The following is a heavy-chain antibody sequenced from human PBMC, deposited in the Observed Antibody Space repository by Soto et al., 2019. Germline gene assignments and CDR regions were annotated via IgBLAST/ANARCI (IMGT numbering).Heavy chain of an antibody. CDR2: IYPGDSDT. D-gene: IGHD4-4*01. J-gene: IGHJ4*02. V-gene: IGHV5-51*01. CDR1: GYSFTSYW. CDR3: ARHGRDGYNNGLSVDY. Sequence: PGESLKISCKGSGYSFTSYWIGWVRQMPGKGLEWMGIIYPGDSDTRYSPSFQGQVTISADKSISTAYPQWSSLKASDTAMYYCARHGRDGYNNGLSVDYWGQGTLVTVSS.